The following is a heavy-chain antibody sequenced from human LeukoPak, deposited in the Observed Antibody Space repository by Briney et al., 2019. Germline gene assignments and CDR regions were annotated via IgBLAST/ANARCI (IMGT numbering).Heavy chain of an antibody. CDR2: INPNSGGT. Sequence: ASVKVSCKASGYTFTGYYMHWVRQAPGQGLEWMGWINPNSGGTNYAQKFQGRVTMTRDTSISTAYMELSRLRSDDTAVYYCARDPEDYYYSMDVWGQGTTVTVSS. V-gene: IGHV1-2*02. J-gene: IGHJ6*02. CDR3: ARDPEDYYYSMDV. CDR1: GYTFTGYY.